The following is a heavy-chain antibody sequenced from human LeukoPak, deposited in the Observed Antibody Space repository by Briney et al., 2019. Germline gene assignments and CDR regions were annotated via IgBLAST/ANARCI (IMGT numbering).Heavy chain of an antibody. CDR3: ASLQGPVGAIDY. J-gene: IGHJ4*02. V-gene: IGHV3-53*01. Sequence: GGSLRLSCAASGFTVSSNYMSWVRQAPGKGLEWVSLIYSGGSTYYADSVKGRFTISRDNSKNMLYLQMNSLRADDTAIYYCASLQGPVGAIDYWGQGTLDTVSS. D-gene: IGHD1-26*01. CDR1: GFTVSSNY. CDR2: IYSGGST.